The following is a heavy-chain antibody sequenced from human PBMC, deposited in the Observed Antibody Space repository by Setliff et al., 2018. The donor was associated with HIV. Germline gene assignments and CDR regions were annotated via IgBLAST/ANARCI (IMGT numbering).Heavy chain of an antibody. CDR3: ARGAYFGSGSYYDSRY. D-gene: IGHD3-10*01. V-gene: IGHV1-8*01. CDR1: GYTFTSYD. Sequence: ASVKVSCKASGYTFTSYDINWVRQATGQGLEWMGWMNPNSGNTGYAQKFQGRVTMTRTTSISTAYMELSSLRSEDTAVYYCARGAYFGSGSYYDSRYWGQGTLVTVSS. J-gene: IGHJ4*02. CDR2: MNPNSGNT.